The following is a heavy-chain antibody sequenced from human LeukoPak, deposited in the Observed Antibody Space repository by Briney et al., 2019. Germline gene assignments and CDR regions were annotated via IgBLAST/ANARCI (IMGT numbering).Heavy chain of an antibody. J-gene: IGHJ4*02. CDR1: GYTFNSYD. Sequence: ATVKVSCKASGYTFNSYDISWVRQAPGQGLEWMAWISTYNGNTNYALKVQGRATMTTDTSTSTAYMELRSLRSDDTAVYYCARVLRYDFWSAYYFDYWGQGTLVTVSS. D-gene: IGHD3-3*01. CDR2: ISTYNGNT. V-gene: IGHV1-18*01. CDR3: ARVLRYDFWSAYYFDY.